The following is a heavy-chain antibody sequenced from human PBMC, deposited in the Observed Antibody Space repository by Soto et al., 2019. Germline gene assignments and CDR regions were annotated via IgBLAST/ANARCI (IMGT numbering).Heavy chain of an antibody. CDR2: IHYSGNT. CDR1: GGSISSSIYH. J-gene: IGHJ5*02. CDR3: ARLRDCLDP. Sequence: SETLSLTCSVSGGSISSSIYHWGWIRQPPGRGLEWIGSIHYSGNTFYNPSLKSRLTISVDTSKNQLSLKLSSVTAADTAVYYCARLRDCLDPWGQGTMVTVPQ. D-gene: IGHD2-21*02. V-gene: IGHV4-39*01.